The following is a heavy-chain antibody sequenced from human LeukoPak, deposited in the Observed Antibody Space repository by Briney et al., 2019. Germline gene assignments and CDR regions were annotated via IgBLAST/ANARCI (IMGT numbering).Heavy chain of an antibody. CDR3: AKDQIAVAGRYFDY. D-gene: IGHD6-19*01. CDR2: ISYDGSNK. J-gene: IGHJ4*02. V-gene: IGHV3-30*18. CDR1: GFTVSSYG. Sequence: PGGSLRLSCAASGFTVSSYGMHWVRQAPGKGLEWVAVISYDGSNKYYADSVKGRFTISRDNSKNTLYLQMNSLRAEDTAVYYCAKDQIAVAGRYFDYWGQGTLVTASS.